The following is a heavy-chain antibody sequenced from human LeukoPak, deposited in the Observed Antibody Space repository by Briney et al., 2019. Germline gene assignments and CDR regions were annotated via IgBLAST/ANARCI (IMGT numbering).Heavy chain of an antibody. CDR3: ARDRRVYYYSSGYYPGCFDS. CDR1: GGSTSSSNW. D-gene: IGHD3-22*01. J-gene: IGHJ5*01. V-gene: IGHV4-4*02. CDR2: IYHGGST. Sequence: GTLSLTCAASGGSTSSSNWWSWVRLPPGKGLEWIWVIYHGGSTNYNPSLKSRLTISVDKSTNQFSLKLSSVTTAEPAVYYCARDRRVYYYSSGYYPGCFDSWGQGTLVTVSS.